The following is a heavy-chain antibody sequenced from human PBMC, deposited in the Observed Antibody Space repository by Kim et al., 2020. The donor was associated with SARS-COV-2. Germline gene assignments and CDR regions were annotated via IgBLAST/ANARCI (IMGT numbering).Heavy chain of an antibody. CDR3: ARVPTPIYCSGGSCHHGAFDI. V-gene: IGHV4-31*03. D-gene: IGHD2-15*01. CDR2: IYYSGST. CDR1: GGSISSGGYY. Sequence: SETLSLTCTVSGGSISSGGYYWSWIRQHPGKGLEWIGYIYYSGSTYYNPSLKSRVTISVDTSKNQFSLKLSSVTAADTAVYYCARVPTPIYCSGGSCHHGAFDIWGQGTMVTVSS. J-gene: IGHJ3*02.